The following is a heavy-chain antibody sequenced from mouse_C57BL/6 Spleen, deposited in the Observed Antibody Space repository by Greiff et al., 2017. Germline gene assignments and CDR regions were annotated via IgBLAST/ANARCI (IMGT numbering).Heavy chain of an antibody. D-gene: IGHD1-1*01. J-gene: IGHJ4*01. CDR1: GFTFSNYW. V-gene: IGHV6-3*01. CDR3: TGFYYYGSSYYAMDY. CDR2: IRLKSDNYAT. Sequence: EVKLEESGGGLVQPGGSMKLSCVASGFTFSNYWMNWVRQSPEKGLEWVAQIRLKSDNYATHYAESVKGRFTISRDDSKSSVYLQMNNLRAEDTGIYYCTGFYYYGSSYYAMDYWGQGTSVTVSS.